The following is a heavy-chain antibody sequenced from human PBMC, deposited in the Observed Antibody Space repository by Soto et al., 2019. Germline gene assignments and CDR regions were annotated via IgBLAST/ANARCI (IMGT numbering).Heavy chain of an antibody. CDR1: GGSFSGYY. Sequence: QVQLQQWGAGLLKSSETLSLTCAVYGGSFSGYYWSWIRQPPGKGLEWIGEINHSGSTNYNPSLKSRVTISVDTSKNQFSLKLSSVTAADTAVYYCARGGRITIFGVVSASGVFGWFDPWGQGTLVTVSS. J-gene: IGHJ5*02. D-gene: IGHD3-3*01. CDR3: ARGGRITIFGVVSASGVFGWFDP. V-gene: IGHV4-34*01. CDR2: INHSGST.